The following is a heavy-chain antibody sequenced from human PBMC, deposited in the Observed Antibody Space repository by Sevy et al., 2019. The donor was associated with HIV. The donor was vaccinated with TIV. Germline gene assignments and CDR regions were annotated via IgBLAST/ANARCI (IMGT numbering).Heavy chain of an antibody. Sequence: SGPTLVKPTQTLTLTYTFSGFSLSTSGVGVGWIRQPPGKALEWLALIYWDDDKRYSPSLKSRLTITKDTSKNQVVLTMTNMDPVDTATYYCAHRPWIQLWPIFDYWGQGTLVTVSS. V-gene: IGHV2-5*02. CDR1: GFSLSTSGVG. J-gene: IGHJ4*02. CDR3: AHRPWIQLWPIFDY. D-gene: IGHD5-18*01. CDR2: IYWDDDK.